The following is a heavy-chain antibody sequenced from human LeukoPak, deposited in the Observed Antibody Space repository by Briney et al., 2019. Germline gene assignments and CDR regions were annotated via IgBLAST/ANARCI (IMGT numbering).Heavy chain of an antibody. V-gene: IGHV3-21*01. J-gene: IGHJ4*02. CDR2: ISSSSSYI. Sequence: GGSLRLSCAASGFTFSSYSMNWVRQAPGKGLEWVSSISSSSSYIYYADSVKGQFTISRDNAKNSLYLQMNSLRAEDTAVYYCASGNYYGSGSYYYFDYWGQGTPVTVSS. CDR1: GFTFSSYS. D-gene: IGHD3-10*01. CDR3: ASGNYYGSGSYYYFDY.